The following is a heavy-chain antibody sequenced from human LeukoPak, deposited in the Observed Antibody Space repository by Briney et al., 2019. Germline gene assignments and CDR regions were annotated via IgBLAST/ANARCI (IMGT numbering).Heavy chain of an antibody. Sequence: PGGSLRLSCAASGFTFSSYAMSWVRQAPGKGLEWVSAISGSGGSTYYADSVKGRFTISRDNSKNTLYLQMNSLRAEDTAVYYCAKDRRGVVVTAIRAFDIWGQGTMVTVSS. CDR1: GFTFSSYA. V-gene: IGHV3-23*01. J-gene: IGHJ3*02. CDR3: AKDRRGVVVTAIRAFDI. CDR2: ISGSGGST. D-gene: IGHD2-21*02.